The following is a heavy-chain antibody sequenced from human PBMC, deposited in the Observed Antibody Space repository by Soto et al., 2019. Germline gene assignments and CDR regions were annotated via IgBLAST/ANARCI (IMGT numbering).Heavy chain of an antibody. D-gene: IGHD2-2*01. Sequence: GASVKVSCKASGYTFTSYSIHWVRQAPGQRLEWMGWINTDNGKTRDSQKFQDRVTLTRDTSASTAYMELSSLTSEDTAVYYCARAGNCTSTTCFSGWLAHWGQGTLVNVSS. V-gene: IGHV1-3*04. J-gene: IGHJ5*02. CDR1: GYTFTSYS. CDR2: INTDNGKT. CDR3: ARAGNCTSTTCFSGWLAH.